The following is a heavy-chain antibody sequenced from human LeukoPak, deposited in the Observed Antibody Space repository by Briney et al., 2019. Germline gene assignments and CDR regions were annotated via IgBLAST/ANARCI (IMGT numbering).Heavy chain of an antibody. Sequence: GGSLRLSCAASGFTFSSYWMSWVRQAPGKGQEWVANIKQDGSEKYYVDSVKGRFTISRDNAKNSLYLQMNSLRAEETAVYYCARETGYPYYFDYWGQGTLVTVSS. D-gene: IGHD3-16*02. CDR1: GFTFSSYW. CDR2: IKQDGSEK. V-gene: IGHV3-7*01. J-gene: IGHJ4*02. CDR3: ARETGYPYYFDY.